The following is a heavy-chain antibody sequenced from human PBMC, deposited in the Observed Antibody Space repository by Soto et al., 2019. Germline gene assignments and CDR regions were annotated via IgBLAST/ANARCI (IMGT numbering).Heavy chain of an antibody. V-gene: IGHV3-9*01. CDR1: GITFDDYA. Sequence: EVQLVESGGGLVQPGRSLRLSCAASGITFDDYAMHWVRQAPVKGLEWVSGISWNSGSIGYADSVKGRFTISRDNAKNSLYLQMNSLRAEDTALYYCVLVVPGYWGQGTLVSVSS. D-gene: IGHD2-2*01. J-gene: IGHJ4*02. CDR2: ISWNSGSI. CDR3: VLVVPGY.